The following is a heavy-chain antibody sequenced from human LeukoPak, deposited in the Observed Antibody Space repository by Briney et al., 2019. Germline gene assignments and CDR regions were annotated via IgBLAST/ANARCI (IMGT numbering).Heavy chain of an antibody. CDR2: IYYSGST. CDR3: ARRGGNSAYFDY. Sequence: SETLSLTCTVSGGXISSSSYYWGWIRQPPGKGLEWIGRIYYSGSTYYNPSLKSRVTISVDTSKNQFSLKLSSVTAADTAVYHCARRGGNSAYFDYWGQGNPVTVSS. J-gene: IGHJ4*02. V-gene: IGHV4-39*01. D-gene: IGHD4-23*01. CDR1: GGXISSSSYY.